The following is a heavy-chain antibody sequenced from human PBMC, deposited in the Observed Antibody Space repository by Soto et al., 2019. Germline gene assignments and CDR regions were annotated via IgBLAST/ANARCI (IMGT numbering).Heavy chain of an antibody. CDR1: GYTFTRSG. J-gene: IGHJ6*02. D-gene: IGHD5-12*01. CDR2: ISTYNGGT. CDR3: AREGVAPYYYYGMDV. V-gene: IGHV1-18*01. Sequence: ASGKVSCKASGYTFTRSGISWVRQTPGQGLEWMGWISTYNGGTNYAQTFQGRVTMTTDTSTSTVHMEVRSLRSDDTAVYYCAREGVAPYYYYGMDVWGQGTPVTVSS.